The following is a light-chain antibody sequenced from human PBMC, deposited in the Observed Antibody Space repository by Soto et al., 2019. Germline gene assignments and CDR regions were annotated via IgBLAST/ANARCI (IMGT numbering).Light chain of an antibody. V-gene: IGKV3-20*01. Sequence: ESVLTQSPGTLSLFPGEGATLSCRASQSLSSSYLAWYQQKPGQALRLLIYDTSSRATGIPDRFSGSGSGTDFTLTISRLEPEDFAVYYCQQYGSSPSFTFGGGTKVEIK. CDR1: QSLSSSY. CDR3: QQYGSSPSFT. J-gene: IGKJ4*01. CDR2: DTS.